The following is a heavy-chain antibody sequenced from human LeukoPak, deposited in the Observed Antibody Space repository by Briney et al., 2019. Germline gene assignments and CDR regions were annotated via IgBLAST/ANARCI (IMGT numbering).Heavy chain of an antibody. CDR1: GGTFSSYA. CDR2: IIPIFGTA. V-gene: IGHV1-69*01. CDR3: ASPRGRDGYNYVPYY. D-gene: IGHD5-24*01. J-gene: IGHJ4*02. Sequence: SVKVSCKASGGTFSSYAISWVRQAPGQGLEWMGGIIPIFGTANYAQKFQGRVTITADESTSTAYMELSSLRSEDTAVYYCASPRGRDGYNYVPYYWGQGTLVTVSS.